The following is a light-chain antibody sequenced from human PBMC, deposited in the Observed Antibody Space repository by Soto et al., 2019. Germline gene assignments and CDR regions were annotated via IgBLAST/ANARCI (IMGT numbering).Light chain of an antibody. V-gene: IGKV1-17*01. J-gene: IGKJ3*01. CDR2: TIS. CDR1: QDIGTS. CDR3: LQPDAFPFS. Sequence: DIQMTQSPSSLSASVGGRVTITCRASQDIGTSLDWFQQKPGTAPKRLIYTISDLQSGVPSRFSGGGSGTEFTLTISSLQPEDSATYYCLQPDAFPFSFGPGTKVHV.